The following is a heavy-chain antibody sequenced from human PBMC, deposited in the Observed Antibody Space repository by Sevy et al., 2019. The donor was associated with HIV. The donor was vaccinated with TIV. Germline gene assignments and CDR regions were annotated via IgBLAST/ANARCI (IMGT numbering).Heavy chain of an antibody. J-gene: IGHJ3*02. CDR2: LNPSSSNT. Sequence: ASVKVSCKASGYTFSVYDINWVRQVTGQGLEWMGWLNPSSSNTGYAENFQGRVTFTMDSSTSTGYMEMSSLRSEDTAVDYCARAAAGAYDAFDIWGQGTLVTVSS. D-gene: IGHD6-13*01. CDR3: ARAAAGAYDAFDI. CDR1: GYTFSVYD. V-gene: IGHV1-8*03.